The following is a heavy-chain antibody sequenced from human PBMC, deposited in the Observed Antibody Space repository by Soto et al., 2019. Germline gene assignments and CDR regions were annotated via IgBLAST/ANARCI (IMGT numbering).Heavy chain of an antibody. J-gene: IGHJ5*02. Sequence: EVQLVESGGGLVKPGGSLRLSCAASGFTFSSYSMNWVRQAPGKGLEWVSSISSSSSYIYYADSVKGRFTISRDNAKNSLYLQMNSLRAEDTAVYYCARDREAYGSGGVWFDPWGQGTLVTVSS. V-gene: IGHV3-21*01. CDR3: ARDREAYGSGGVWFDP. CDR1: GFTFSSYS. CDR2: ISSSSSYI. D-gene: IGHD3-10*01.